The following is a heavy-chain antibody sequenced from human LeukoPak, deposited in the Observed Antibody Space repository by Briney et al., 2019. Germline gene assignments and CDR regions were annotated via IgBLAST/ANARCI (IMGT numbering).Heavy chain of an antibody. D-gene: IGHD3-10*01. CDR1: GFTFRTSG. CDR3: ARRRYGSGYFFDY. CDR2: ISSSGTTI. V-gene: IGHV3-48*01. Sequence: GGSLRLSCAASGFTFRTSGMNWVRQAPGKGLEWVSYISSSGTTISYAQSVKGRFTITRDNAQNSLTLHMNTLRADDTAVYYCARRRYGSGYFFDYWGQGTLVTVSS. J-gene: IGHJ4*02.